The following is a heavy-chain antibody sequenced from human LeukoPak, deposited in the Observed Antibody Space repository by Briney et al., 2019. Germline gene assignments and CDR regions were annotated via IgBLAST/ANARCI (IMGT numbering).Heavy chain of an antibody. CDR1: GFTFSSFG. CDR3: ARDREPYGSGSLSP. J-gene: IGHJ5*02. Sequence: GGSLRLSCAASGFTFSSFGMSWVRQAPGKGLVWVSRINSDGSSTSYADSVKGRFTISRDNAKNTLYLQMNGLRAEDTAVYYCARDREPYGSGSLSPWGQGTLVTVSS. CDR2: INSDGSST. V-gene: IGHV3-74*01. D-gene: IGHD3-10*01.